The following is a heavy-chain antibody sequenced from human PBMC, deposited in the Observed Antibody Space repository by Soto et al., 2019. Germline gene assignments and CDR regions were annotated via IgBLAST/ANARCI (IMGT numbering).Heavy chain of an antibody. J-gene: IGHJ4*02. Sequence: PXDSLKITCQSSGILFTGYWLSLVLQMPGKGLEWMGMLNPKDSFANYSPSFRGHVTISPDTSVTTAYLKWSSLKASDTAIYYCARNKSGGGSYPFDFWGQGTLVTVSS. CDR2: LNPKDSFA. CDR1: GILFTGYW. V-gene: IGHV5-10-1*01. D-gene: IGHD3-10*01. CDR3: ARNKSGGGSYPFDF.